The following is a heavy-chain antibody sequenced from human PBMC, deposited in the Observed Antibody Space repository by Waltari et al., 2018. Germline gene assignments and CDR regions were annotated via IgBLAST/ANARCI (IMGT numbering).Heavy chain of an antibody. Sequence: DVQLLESGGGLVQPGGSLRLSCAASGFTFTSYALSWVRQAPGKGRGWVSGITGSGTGKYYTQSVKGRFTISRDNSKNTVYLQMNSLRAEDTALYYCAKDSAVASVNYFDYWGQGALVTVSS. CDR1: GFTFTSYA. CDR3: AKDSAVASVNYFDY. J-gene: IGHJ4*02. V-gene: IGHV3-23*01. CDR2: ITGSGTGK.